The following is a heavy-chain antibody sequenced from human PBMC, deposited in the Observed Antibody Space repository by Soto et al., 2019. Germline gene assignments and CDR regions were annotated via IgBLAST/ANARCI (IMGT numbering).Heavy chain of an antibody. CDR3: AREVRGRKIFDY. CDR2: INDSGTI. Sequence: WETLSLTCAVYGGSFSGFYWTWMRQTPGKGLEWIGEINDSGTINYNPSLKNRVTISIDTSKNQFSLKLSSVTAADTAVYSCAREVRGRKIFDYWGQGALVTVSS. CDR1: GGSFSGFY. V-gene: IGHV4-34*01. J-gene: IGHJ4*02. D-gene: IGHD3-10*01.